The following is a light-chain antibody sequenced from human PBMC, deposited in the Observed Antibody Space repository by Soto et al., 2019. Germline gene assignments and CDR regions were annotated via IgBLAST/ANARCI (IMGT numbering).Light chain of an antibody. CDR2: VNSDGSH. CDR1: SGHNTYA. Sequence: QSVLTQSPSASASLGASVKLTCTLSSGHNTYAIAWHQQQPDKGPRYLMKVNSDGSHIKGDGIPDRFSGSSSGAERYLTISSLQSEDEADYYCQTWATGIQGLFGTGTKLTVL. V-gene: IGLV4-69*01. CDR3: QTWATGIQGL. J-gene: IGLJ1*01.